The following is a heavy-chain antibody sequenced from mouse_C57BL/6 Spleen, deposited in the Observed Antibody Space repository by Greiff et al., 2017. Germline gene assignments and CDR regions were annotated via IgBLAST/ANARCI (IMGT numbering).Heavy chain of an antibody. Sequence: EVQLVQSGAGLVQPGASLKLSCAASGFTFSDYGMAWVRQAPRQGPEWVGFISNLAYSINYEDNVKGRFTMSRENAKNTLYLEMSSLRSEDTAVYCCARQHYYGSGLSWFADWGQGTLVTVSA. CDR2: ISNLAYSI. CDR1: GFTFSDYG. V-gene: IGHV5-15*01. CDR3: ARQHYYGSGLSWFAD. J-gene: IGHJ3*01. D-gene: IGHD1-1*01.